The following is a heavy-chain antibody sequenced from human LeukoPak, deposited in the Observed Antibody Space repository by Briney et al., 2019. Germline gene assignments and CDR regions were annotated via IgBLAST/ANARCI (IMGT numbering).Heavy chain of an antibody. J-gene: IGHJ5*02. Sequence: SVKVSCKASGGTFGSCTISWVRQAPGQGLEWMGRIIPILGIANYAQKFQGRVTITADKSTSTAYMELSSLRSKDTAVYYCAREGGSIYIAAAGYNWFDPWGQGTLVTVSS. CDR1: GGTFGSCT. CDR2: IIPILGIA. CDR3: AREGGSIYIAAAGYNWFDP. V-gene: IGHV1-69*04. D-gene: IGHD6-13*01.